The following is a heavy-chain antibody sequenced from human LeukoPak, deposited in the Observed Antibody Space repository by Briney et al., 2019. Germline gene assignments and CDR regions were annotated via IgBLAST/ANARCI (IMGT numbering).Heavy chain of an antibody. J-gene: IGHJ4*02. CDR1: GGTFSSYA. Sequence: ALVKVSCKASGGTFSSYAISWVRQAPGQGLEWMGGIIPIFGTANYAQKFQGRVTITADESTSTAYMELSSLRSEDTAVYYCARVGAEGAAAGYFDYWGQGTLVTVSS. D-gene: IGHD6-13*01. CDR3: ARVGAEGAAAGYFDY. V-gene: IGHV1-69*13. CDR2: IIPIFGTA.